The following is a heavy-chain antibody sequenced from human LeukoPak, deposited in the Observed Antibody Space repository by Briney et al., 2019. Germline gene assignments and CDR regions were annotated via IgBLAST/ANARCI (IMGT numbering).Heavy chain of an antibody. J-gene: IGHJ4*02. Sequence: SETLSLTCTVSGGSISSYYWSWFRQPPAKGLEWLGYIYYSGSTNYNPSLKSRVTISVDTYKNQFSLKLSSVTAADTAVYYCARASSGWLQYYFDYWGQGTLVTVSS. CDR3: ARASSGWLQYYFDY. D-gene: IGHD6-19*01. CDR2: IYYSGST. CDR1: GGSISSYY. V-gene: IGHV4-59*01.